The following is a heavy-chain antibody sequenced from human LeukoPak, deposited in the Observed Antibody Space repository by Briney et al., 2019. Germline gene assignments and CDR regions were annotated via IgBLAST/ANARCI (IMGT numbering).Heavy chain of an antibody. D-gene: IGHD3-10*01. J-gene: IGHJ6*02. CDR2: IWYDGSSK. Sequence: PGGSLRLSCAASGFTFSSYGMHWVRQAPGKGLEWVALIWYDGSSKHYADSVKGRFTISRDNSKNTLYLQMNSLRAEDTAVYYCARDLGRAGVYYYYGMDVWGQGTTVTVSS. CDR1: GFTFSSYG. CDR3: ARDLGRAGVYYYYGMDV. V-gene: IGHV3-33*01.